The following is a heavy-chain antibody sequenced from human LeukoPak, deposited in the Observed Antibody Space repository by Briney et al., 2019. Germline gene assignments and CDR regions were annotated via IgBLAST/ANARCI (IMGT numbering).Heavy chain of an antibody. J-gene: IGHJ2*01. V-gene: IGHV4-59*01. CDR3: ARGGDGDYLSYWYFDI. CDR2: IYDNGSP. CDR1: GGAISRYY. Sequence: SETLSLTCTVSGGAISRYYWTWIRQPPEKGLEWIGYIYDNGSPNYSPSLKSRVTISLDTSKNQFSLKLDSVTAADTAVYYCARGGDGDYLSYWYFDIWGRGTLVTVSS. D-gene: IGHD4-17*01.